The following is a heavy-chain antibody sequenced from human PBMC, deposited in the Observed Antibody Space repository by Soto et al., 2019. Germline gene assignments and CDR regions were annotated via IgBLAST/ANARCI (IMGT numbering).Heavy chain of an antibody. Sequence: SVKVSCKASGGTFSSYAISWVRQAPGQGLEWMGGIIPIFGTANYAQKFQGRVTITADESTSTAYMELSSLRSEDTAVYYCARVWAAMVHEYYYGMDVWGQGTTVTVSS. CDR3: ARVWAAMVHEYYYGMDV. D-gene: IGHD5-18*01. J-gene: IGHJ6*02. CDR2: IIPIFGTA. V-gene: IGHV1-69*13. CDR1: GGTFSSYA.